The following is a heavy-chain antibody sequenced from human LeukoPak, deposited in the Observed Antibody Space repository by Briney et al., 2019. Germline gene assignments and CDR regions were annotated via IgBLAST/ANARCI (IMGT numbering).Heavy chain of an antibody. CDR1: GGSISSSSYY. CDR3: ARRVIAAPYYFDY. J-gene: IGHJ4*02. D-gene: IGHD6-6*01. Sequence: SETLSLTCTVSGGSISSSSYYWGWIRQPPGKGLEWIGSIYYSGSTYYNPSLKSRVTISVDTSKNQFSLKLSSVTAADTAVYHCARRVIAAPYYFDYWGQGTLVTVSS. V-gene: IGHV4-39*01. CDR2: IYYSGST.